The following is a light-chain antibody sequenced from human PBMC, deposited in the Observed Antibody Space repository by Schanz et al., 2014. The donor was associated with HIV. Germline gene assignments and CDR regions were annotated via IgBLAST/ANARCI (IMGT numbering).Light chain of an antibody. CDR3: QQSFSSPYT. CDR1: QSISSY. V-gene: IGKV1-39*01. Sequence: DIQMTQSPSAMSASVGHRVTITCRASQSISSYLNWYQQKPGKAPKLLIEGASSLQRGVPPRFSGSGSGTDFTLTISSLQVEDLATYFCQQSFSSPYTSGQGTKLEI. J-gene: IGKJ2*01. CDR2: GAS.